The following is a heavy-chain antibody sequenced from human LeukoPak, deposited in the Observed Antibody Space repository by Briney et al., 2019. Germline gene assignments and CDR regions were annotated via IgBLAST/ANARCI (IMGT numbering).Heavy chain of an antibody. CDR1: GYTFTGYY. D-gene: IGHD2-15*01. Sequence: ASVKVSCKTSGYTFTGYYIHWVRQAPGQGLEWMGWINPNSGETNYAQKLQGRVTMTTDTSTSTAYMELRSLRSDDTAVYYCARNRYCSGGSCPLDYWGQGTLVTVSS. J-gene: IGHJ4*02. CDR2: INPNSGET. CDR3: ARNRYCSGGSCPLDY. V-gene: IGHV1-18*01.